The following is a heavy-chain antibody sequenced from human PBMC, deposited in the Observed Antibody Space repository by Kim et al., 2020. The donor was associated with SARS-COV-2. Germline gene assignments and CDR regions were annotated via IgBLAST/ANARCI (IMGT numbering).Heavy chain of an antibody. V-gene: IGHV3-33*01. CDR2: IWYDGSNK. CDR3: ARDAELWLPGYFDY. J-gene: IGHJ4*02. D-gene: IGHD5-18*01. CDR1: GFTFSSYG. Sequence: GGSLRLSCAASGFTFSSYGMHWVRQAPGKGLEWVAVIWYDGSNKYYADSVKGRFTISRDNSKNTLYLQMNSLRAEDTAVYYCARDAELWLPGYFDYWGPGALVTVSS.